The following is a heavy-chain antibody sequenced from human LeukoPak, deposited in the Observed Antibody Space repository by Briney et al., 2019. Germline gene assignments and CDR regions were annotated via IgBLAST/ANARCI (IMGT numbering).Heavy chain of an antibody. CDR2: ISAHNGNT. Sequence: ASVKVSCKASGYTFTSYGISWVRQAPGQGLEWMGWISAHNGNTNYAQKLQGRVTMTTDTSTSTAYMELRSLRPDDTAVYYCARDSSYYYDSSGYLRFDPWGQGTLVTVSS. D-gene: IGHD3-22*01. CDR1: GYTFTSYG. CDR3: ARDSSYYYDSSGYLRFDP. J-gene: IGHJ5*02. V-gene: IGHV1-18*01.